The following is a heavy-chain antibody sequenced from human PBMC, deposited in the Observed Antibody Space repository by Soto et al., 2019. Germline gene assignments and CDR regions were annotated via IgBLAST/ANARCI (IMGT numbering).Heavy chain of an antibody. D-gene: IGHD6-13*01. CDR1: GGSISTYY. J-gene: IGHJ6*02. Sequence: SETLSLTCTVSGGSISTYYWSWIRQPPGKGLEWIGYIYYSGSTSYNPSRKSRVTISVDTSKNQFSLKLRSVAAADTAVYYCASDRSSSGVQGYGMDVWGQGTPVTVSS. CDR3: ASDRSSSGVQGYGMDV. CDR2: IYYSGST. V-gene: IGHV4-59*01.